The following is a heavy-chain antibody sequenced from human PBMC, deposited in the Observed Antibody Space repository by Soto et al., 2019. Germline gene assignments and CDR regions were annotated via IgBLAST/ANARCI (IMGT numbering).Heavy chain of an antibody. J-gene: IGHJ4*02. CDR1: GFTFSSYG. D-gene: IGHD7-27*01. Sequence: QVQLVESGGGVVQPGRSLRLSCAASGFTFSSYGMHWVRQAPGKGLEWVAVISYDGSFKNYADSVKGRFTISRDNSKNTLYLQMNNLRAEETAVYYCAKRGSNWDFDYWGQGTLVTVSS. V-gene: IGHV3-30*18. CDR3: AKRGSNWDFDY. CDR2: ISYDGSFK.